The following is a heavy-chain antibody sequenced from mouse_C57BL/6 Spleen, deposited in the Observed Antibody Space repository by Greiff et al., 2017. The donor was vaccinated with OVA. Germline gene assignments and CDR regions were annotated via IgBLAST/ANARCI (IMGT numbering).Heavy chain of an antibody. CDR2: INPNNGGT. V-gene: IGHV1-26*01. Sequence: EVQLQQSGPELVKPGASVKISCKASGYTFTDYYINWVKQSHGKSLEWIGDINPNNGGTSYNQKFKGKATLTVDKSSSTAYMELRSLTSEDSAVYYCARRGLGQGWFAYWGQGTLVTVSA. D-gene: IGHD4-1*01. J-gene: IGHJ3*01. CDR1: GYTFTDYY. CDR3: ARRGLGQGWFAY.